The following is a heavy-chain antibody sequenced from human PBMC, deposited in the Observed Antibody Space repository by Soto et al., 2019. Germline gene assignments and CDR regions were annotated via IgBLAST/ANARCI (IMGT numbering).Heavy chain of an antibody. CDR1: GDSVSSNSAA. J-gene: IGHJ3*02. Sequence: PSQTLSVTCAISGDSVSSNSAAWNWIRQSPSRGLEWLGRTYYRSKWYNDYAVSVKSRITINPDTSKNQFSLQLNSVTPEDTAVYYCARDPGIAVARRRNDAFDIWGQGTMVTVSS. D-gene: IGHD6-19*01. V-gene: IGHV6-1*01. CDR3: ARDPGIAVARRRNDAFDI. CDR2: TYYRSKWYN.